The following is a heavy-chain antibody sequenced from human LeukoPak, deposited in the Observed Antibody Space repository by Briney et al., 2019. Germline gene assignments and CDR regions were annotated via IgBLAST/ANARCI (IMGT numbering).Heavy chain of an antibody. CDR1: GFTLSPYY. CDR3: ARANYVTDY. CDR2: ISGSGSST. Sequence: GGSLRLSCAASGFTLSPYYMAWVRQAPGXGLEWVSYISGSGSSTHYADSVKGRFTISRDNARNSLYLQMDSLRAEDTAVYYCARANYVTDYWGQGTLVTVSS. D-gene: IGHD1-7*01. V-gene: IGHV3-11*05. J-gene: IGHJ4*02.